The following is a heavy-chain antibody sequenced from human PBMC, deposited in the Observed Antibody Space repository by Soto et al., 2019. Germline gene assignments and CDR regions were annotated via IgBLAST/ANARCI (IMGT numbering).Heavy chain of an antibody. J-gene: IGHJ6*02. Sequence: QVQLQQWGAGLLKPSETLSLTCAVYGGSFSGYYWSWIRQPPGKGLGWIGEINHSGSTNYNPSLKSRVTISVDTSKNQFSLKLSSVTAADTAVYYCAGGLVLPYYYYGMDVWGQGTTVTVSS. CDR1: GGSFSGYY. CDR3: AGGLVLPYYYYGMDV. D-gene: IGHD6-13*01. V-gene: IGHV4-34*01. CDR2: INHSGST.